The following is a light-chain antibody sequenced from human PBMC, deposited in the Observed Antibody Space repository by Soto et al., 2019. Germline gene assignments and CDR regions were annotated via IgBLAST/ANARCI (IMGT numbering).Light chain of an antibody. CDR1: QSISSY. Sequence: DIQMTQSPSSLSASVGDRVTITCRASQSISSYLNWYQQKPGKAPKLLIYAASSLQSGVPSRFSGSGSGTDFTLTISSLQPEDFATYYCQQSYSIPRTFGGGTKVDIK. CDR3: QQSYSIPRT. V-gene: IGKV1-39*01. CDR2: AAS. J-gene: IGKJ4*01.